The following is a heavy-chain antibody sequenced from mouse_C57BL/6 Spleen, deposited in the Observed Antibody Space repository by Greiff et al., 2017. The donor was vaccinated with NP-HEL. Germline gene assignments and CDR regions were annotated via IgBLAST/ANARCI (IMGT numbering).Heavy chain of an antibody. Sequence: VQLQQSGAELVKPGASVKISCKASGYAFSSYWMNWVKQRPGKGLEWIGQIYPGDGDTNYNGKFKGKATLTADKSSSTAYMQLSSLTSEDSAVYVCARGCQYYYAMDYWGQGTSVTVSS. V-gene: IGHV1-80*01. CDR1: GYAFSSYW. CDR2: IYPGDGDT. J-gene: IGHJ4*01. D-gene: IGHD6-1*01. CDR3: ARGCQYYYAMDY.